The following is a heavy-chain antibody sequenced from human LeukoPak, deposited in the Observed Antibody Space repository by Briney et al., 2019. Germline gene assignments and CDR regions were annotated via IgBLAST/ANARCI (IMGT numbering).Heavy chain of an antibody. CDR1: GFTFSNYG. D-gene: IGHD6-19*01. J-gene: IGHJ6*03. CDR3: AKGGIAVAGTSYYYYYMDV. CDR2: ISGSGDYT. Sequence: GGTLRLSCAASGFTFSNYGMSWVRQAPGKGLEWVSAISGSGDYTYYADSVKGRFTISRDNSKNTLYLQMNSLRAEDTAVYYCAKGGIAVAGTSYYYYYMDVWGKGTTVTISS. V-gene: IGHV3-23*01.